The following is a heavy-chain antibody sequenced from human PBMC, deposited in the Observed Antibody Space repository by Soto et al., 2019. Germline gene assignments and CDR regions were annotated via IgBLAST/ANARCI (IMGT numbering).Heavy chain of an antibody. D-gene: IGHD3-3*01. J-gene: IGHJ6*02. V-gene: IGHV1-2*02. CDR2: INPNSGGT. Sequence: ASVKVSCKTSGYTFTAHCIHWVRQAPGQGLEWMGWINPNSGGTTYAQKFHARVTMTRDTSISTAYMELSGLTSDDTAVYYLASEDDWTISYGRDVWGQGTTGTVSS. CDR3: ASEDDWTISYGRDV. CDR1: GYTFTAHC.